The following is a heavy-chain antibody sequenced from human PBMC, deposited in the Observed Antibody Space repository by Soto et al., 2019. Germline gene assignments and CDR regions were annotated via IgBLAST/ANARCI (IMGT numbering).Heavy chain of an antibody. J-gene: IGHJ4*02. V-gene: IGHV3-30-3*01. CDR3: ARGKSWDMVTPLDY. CDR2: MSYDGGNK. Sequence: GGSLRLSRAASGFTFSAYPMHWVRQAPGKGLEWMAVMSYDGGNKYYADSVKGRFTISRDNSKNTLYLQLTSLRTEDTAVYYCARGKSWDMVTPLDYCGEGAVVRVS. CDR1: GFTFSAYP. D-gene: IGHD5-18*01.